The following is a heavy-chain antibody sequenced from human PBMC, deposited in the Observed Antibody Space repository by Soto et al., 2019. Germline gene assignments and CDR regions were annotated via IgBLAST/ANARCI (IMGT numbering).Heavy chain of an antibody. D-gene: IGHD3-10*01. CDR1: GYTFTSYD. V-gene: IGHV1-8*01. J-gene: IGHJ4*02. CDR2: VNPNNGHT. Sequence: QLQLVQSGAEVKKPGASVKVSCKASGYTFTSYDINWVRQATGQGPEWMGWVNPNNGHTGYAQKFQGRVTMTRNTSISTAYMDLDSLRSEDTDVYYCVSLFYYGSGSWVEWGQGNLDTVSS. CDR3: VSLFYYGSGSWVE.